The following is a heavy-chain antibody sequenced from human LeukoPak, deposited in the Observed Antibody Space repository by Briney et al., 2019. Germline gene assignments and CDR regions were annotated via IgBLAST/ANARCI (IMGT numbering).Heavy chain of an antibody. CDR1: GGSISSGSHY. CDR3: ARDGWKTFDY. V-gene: IGHV4-61*02. D-gene: IGHD1-1*01. J-gene: IGHJ4*02. Sequence: SETLSLTCTVSGGSISSGSHYWSWIRQPAGKGLEWIGRIYTSGSTNYNPSLKSRVTISVDTSKNQFSLKLSSVTAADTAVYYCARDGWKTFDYWGQGTLVTVSS. CDR2: IYTSGST.